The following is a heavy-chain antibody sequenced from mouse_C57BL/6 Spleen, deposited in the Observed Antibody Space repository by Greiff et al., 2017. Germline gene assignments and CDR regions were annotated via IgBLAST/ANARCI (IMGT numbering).Heavy chain of an antibody. CDR3: AREGAAQGYAMDY. J-gene: IGHJ4*01. CDR2: IYPGDGDT. Sequence: VNVVESGPELVKPGASVKISCKASGYAFSSSWMNWVKQRPGKGLEWIGRIYPGDGDTNYNGKFKGKATLTADKSSSTAYMQLSSLTSEDSAVYFCAREGAAQGYAMDYWGQGTSVTVSS. CDR1: GYAFSSSW. V-gene: IGHV1-82*01. D-gene: IGHD3-2*02.